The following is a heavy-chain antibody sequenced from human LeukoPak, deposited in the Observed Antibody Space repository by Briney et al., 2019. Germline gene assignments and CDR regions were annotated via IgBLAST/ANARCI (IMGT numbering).Heavy chain of an antibody. J-gene: IGHJ4*02. CDR1: GGAINSYY. V-gene: IGHV4-59*08. D-gene: IGHD4-23*01. Sequence: PSETLSLTCTVSGGAINSYYWSWIRQPPGKGLEWIGYIYYSGSTNYNPSLKSRVTISVDTSKNQFSLKLSSVTAADTAVYYCATDDYGGKLDWGQGTLVTVSS. CDR2: IYYSGST. CDR3: ATDDYGGKLD.